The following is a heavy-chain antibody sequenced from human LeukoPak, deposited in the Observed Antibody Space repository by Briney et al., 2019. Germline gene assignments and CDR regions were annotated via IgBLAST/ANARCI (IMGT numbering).Heavy chain of an antibody. CDR1: GYTFTGYY. CDR3: ARGPHWDPHFDY. D-gene: IGHD7-27*01. Sequence: ASVKVSCKASGYTFTGYYMHWVRQVPGQGLEWMGWINPNSGGTNYAQKFQGRVTMTRDTSISTAYMELSRLRSDDTAVYYCARGPHWDPHFDYWGQGTLVTVSS. J-gene: IGHJ4*02. V-gene: IGHV1-2*02. CDR2: INPNSGGT.